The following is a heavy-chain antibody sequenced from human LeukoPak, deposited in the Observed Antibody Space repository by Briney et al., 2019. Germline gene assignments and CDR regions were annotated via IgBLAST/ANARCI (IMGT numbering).Heavy chain of an antibody. CDR1: GFTFRNCA. Sequence: GSLRLSCAASGFTFRNCAMSWARQASGKGLEWVSGISGTGYNTYYADSVKGRFTISRDNSKNTLYLQMNSLGAEDTAVYYCAKHVSGSLFYFDYWGQRTLVTVSS. CDR2: ISGTGYNT. J-gene: IGHJ4*02. CDR3: AKHVSGSLFYFDY. V-gene: IGHV3-23*01. D-gene: IGHD3-10*01.